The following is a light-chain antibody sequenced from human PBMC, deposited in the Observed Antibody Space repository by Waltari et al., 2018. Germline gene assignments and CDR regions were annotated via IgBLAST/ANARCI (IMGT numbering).Light chain of an antibody. V-gene: IGKV4-1*01. CDR3: QQFYNTPLT. CDR2: WAS. Sequence: DIVMTQSPDSLAVSLGERATINCHSSQSVLTSSNNKTSLAWYQRKPGQPPRLLIYWASTRESGVPDRFSGSGSGTDFTLTITSLQAEDVAVYYCQQFYNTPLTFGGGTKVEIE. CDR1: QSVLTSSNNKTS. J-gene: IGKJ4*01.